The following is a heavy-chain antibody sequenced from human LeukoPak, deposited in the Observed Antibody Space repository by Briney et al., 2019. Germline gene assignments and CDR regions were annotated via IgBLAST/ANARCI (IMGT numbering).Heavy chain of an antibody. CDR1: GFTSSAYS. Sequence: PGGSLRLSCAASGFTSSAYSMNWVRQAPGKGLEWVSYITSTSTIYYADSVKGRFTISRDNAKNSLYLQMNSLSDEDTAVYYCTRDPHALDFWGQGTLVTVSS. J-gene: IGHJ4*02. CDR2: ITSTSTI. CDR3: TRDPHALDF. V-gene: IGHV3-48*02.